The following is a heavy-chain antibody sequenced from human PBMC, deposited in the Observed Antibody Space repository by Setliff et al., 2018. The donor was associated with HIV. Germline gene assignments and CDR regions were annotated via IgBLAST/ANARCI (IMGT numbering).Heavy chain of an antibody. J-gene: IGHJ4*02. V-gene: IGHV4-34*01. Sequence: SETLSLTCAVYGGSFSGYYWTWIRQSPSGLEWIGEINHRGIANSSPSLKSRVTISIDTSKNQFSLRPTSVTAADTALYYCARAQIAAPRPYEYWGQGTLVTVSS. CDR2: INHRGIA. CDR3: ARAQIAAPRPYEY. CDR1: GGSFSGYY. D-gene: IGHD6-6*01.